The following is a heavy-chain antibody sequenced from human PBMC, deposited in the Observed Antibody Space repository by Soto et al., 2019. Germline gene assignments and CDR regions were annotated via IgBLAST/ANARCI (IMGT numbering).Heavy chain of an antibody. CDR2: IGSGSRGT. V-gene: IGHV3-23*01. CDR3: AAPRAAVPHTRYFDP. D-gene: IGHD6-13*01. Sequence: EAQLLESGGGLVQPGGSLRLSCAASGFAFSNFAMSWVRQAPGKGLEWVSAIGSGSRGTHYAESVEDRFTISRDHSKNPPYLQLNSLPAADTAVYYCAAPRAAVPHTRYFDPWGQGTRVTVPP. CDR1: GFAFSNFA. J-gene: IGHJ5*02.